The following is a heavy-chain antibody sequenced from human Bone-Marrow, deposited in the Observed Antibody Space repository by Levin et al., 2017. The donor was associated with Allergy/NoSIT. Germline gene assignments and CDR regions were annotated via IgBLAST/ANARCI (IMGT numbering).Heavy chain of an antibody. Sequence: TFSSYSMNWVRQAPGKGLEWVSSIRTSSYIHYADSVKGRFTISRDNAKNTLYLQMNSLRAEDTAVYYCARDSVYCSSTNCYFDYWGQGTLVTVSS. D-gene: IGHD2-2*01. CDR3: ARDSVYCSSTNCYFDY. CDR2: IRTSSYI. J-gene: IGHJ4*02. V-gene: IGHV3-21*06. CDR1: TFSSYS.